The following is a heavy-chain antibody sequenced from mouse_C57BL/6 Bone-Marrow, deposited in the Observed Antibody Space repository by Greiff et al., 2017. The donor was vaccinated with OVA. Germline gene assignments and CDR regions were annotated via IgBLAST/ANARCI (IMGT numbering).Heavy chain of an antibody. CDR3: ADASY. J-gene: IGHJ3*01. V-gene: IGHV5-12*01. CDR2: ISNGGGST. Sequence: EVQLMESGGGLVQPGGSLKLSCAASGFTFSDYYMYWVRQTPEKRLEWVAYISNGGGSTYYPDTVKGRFTISRDNAKNTLYLQMSRLKSEDTAMYYCADASYWGQGTLVTVSA. CDR1: GFTFSDYY.